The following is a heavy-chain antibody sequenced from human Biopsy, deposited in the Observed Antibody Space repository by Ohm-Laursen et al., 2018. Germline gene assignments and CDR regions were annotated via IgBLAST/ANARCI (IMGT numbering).Heavy chain of an antibody. CDR2: ISASSSYI. V-gene: IGHV3-21*06. CDR1: GVTLSGYG. D-gene: IGHD3-10*01. J-gene: IGHJ5*01. CDR3: ATELLPPGVGGPWLDS. Sequence: GSLRLSCAAPGVTLSGYGMNWVRQAPGKGLKWVSSISASSSYIYYADSVKGRFTVSRDNTKNTLYLQMNSLRAADTAIYFCATELLPPGVGGPWLDSWGQGTPVTVSS.